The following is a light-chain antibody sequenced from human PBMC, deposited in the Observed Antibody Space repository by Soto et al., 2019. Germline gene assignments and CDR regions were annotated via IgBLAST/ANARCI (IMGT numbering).Light chain of an antibody. Sequence: EIVLTQSPGTLSLSPGERATLSCWASQSVSSSYLAWYQQKPGQAPRLLIYGTSSRATGIPDRFSGSGSGTDFTLTISRLEPEDFAVYYCQHQDTFGQGTKLEIK. CDR3: QHQDT. V-gene: IGKV3-20*01. CDR1: QSVSSSY. J-gene: IGKJ2*01. CDR2: GTS.